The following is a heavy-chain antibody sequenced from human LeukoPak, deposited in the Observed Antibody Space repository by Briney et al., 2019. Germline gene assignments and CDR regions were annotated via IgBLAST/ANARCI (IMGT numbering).Heavy chain of an antibody. CDR1: GFTFSSYG. D-gene: IGHD3-10*01. J-gene: IGHJ4*02. CDR3: AKRESSYGSGSYFLDY. CDR2: ISYDGSNK. Sequence: PGGSLRLSCAASGFTFSSYGMHWVRQAPGKGLEWVAVISYDGSNKYYADSVKGRFTISRDNSKNTLYLQMNSLRAEDTAVYYCAKRESSYGSGSYFLDYWGQGTLVTVSS. V-gene: IGHV3-30*18.